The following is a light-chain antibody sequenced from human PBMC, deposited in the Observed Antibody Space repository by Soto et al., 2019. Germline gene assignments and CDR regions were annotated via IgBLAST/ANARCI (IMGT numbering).Light chain of an antibody. V-gene: IGKV3-15*01. CDR1: QSVDSD. CDR3: QQYNTWFRGT. Sequence: EVVVTQSPATLSVSPGERVTLSCRASQSVDSDVAWFQHKPGQAPRLLIYGASTRAAGIPGRFSGSGYETDFTFTISSLAPEDSATYFCQQYNTWFRGTFGQGTKLEIK. CDR2: GAS. J-gene: IGKJ2*01.